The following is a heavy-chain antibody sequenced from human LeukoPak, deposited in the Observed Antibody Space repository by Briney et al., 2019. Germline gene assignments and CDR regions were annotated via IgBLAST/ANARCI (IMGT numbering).Heavy chain of an antibody. CDR1: GFTVSSNY. CDR2: IYSGGST. V-gene: IGHV3-66*01. D-gene: IGHD2-15*01. J-gene: IGHJ6*02. CDR3: ARRFVEAVVVVAAAPRHYYGMDV. Sequence: GGSLRLSCAASGFTVSSNYMSWVRQAPGKGLEWVSVIYSGGSTYYADSVTGRFTISRDNSKNTLYLQMNSLRAEDTAVYYCARRFVEAVVVVAAAPRHYYGMDVWGQGTTVTVSS.